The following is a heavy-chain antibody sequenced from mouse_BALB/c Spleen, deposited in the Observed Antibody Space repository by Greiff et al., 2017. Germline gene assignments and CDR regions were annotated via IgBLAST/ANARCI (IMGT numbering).Heavy chain of an antibody. CDR1: GFTFSSFG. J-gene: IGHJ4*01. CDR3: ARSDDGYDAMDY. V-gene: IGHV5-17*02. Sequence: EVQLVESGGGLVQPGGSRKLSCAASGFTFSSFGMHWVRQAPEKGLEWVAYISSGSSTIYYADTVKGRFTISRDNPKNTLFLQMTSLRSEDTAMYYCARSDDGYDAMDYWGQGTSVTVSS. D-gene: IGHD2-3*01. CDR2: ISSGSSTI.